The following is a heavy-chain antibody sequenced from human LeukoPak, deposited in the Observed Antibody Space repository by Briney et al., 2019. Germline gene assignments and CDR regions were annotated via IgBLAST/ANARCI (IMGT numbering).Heavy chain of an antibody. CDR1: GGSISSYY. Sequence: PSETLSLTCIVSGGSISSYYWSWIRQPPGRGLEWIGYIYYSGSTNYNPSLKSRVTISVDTSKNQFSLKLSSVTAADTAVYYCARDRSGSYYYYYYMDVWGKGTTVTVSS. V-gene: IGHV4-59*12. D-gene: IGHD1-26*01. CDR2: IYYSGST. J-gene: IGHJ6*03. CDR3: ARDRSGSYYYYYYMDV.